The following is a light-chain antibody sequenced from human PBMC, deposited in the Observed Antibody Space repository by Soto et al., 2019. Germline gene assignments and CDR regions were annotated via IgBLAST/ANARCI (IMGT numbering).Light chain of an antibody. Sequence: EIVMTQSPATLSVSPGERATLSCRASQSVSSNLAWYQHKPGQAPRLIIYGASTRANGIPARFSGSGSATEFILTISSLQSEDFAVYYCQQYGSSPKTFGQGTKVEIK. V-gene: IGKV3D-15*02. J-gene: IGKJ1*01. CDR2: GAS. CDR3: QQYGSSPKT. CDR1: QSVSSN.